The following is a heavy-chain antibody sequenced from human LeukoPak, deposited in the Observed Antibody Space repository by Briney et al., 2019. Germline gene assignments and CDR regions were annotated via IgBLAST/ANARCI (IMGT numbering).Heavy chain of an antibody. CDR3: AKVPRYGSGRANYYGMDV. D-gene: IGHD3-10*01. CDR2: ISFDGSNK. J-gene: IGHJ6*02. V-gene: IGHV3-30*18. Sequence: GGSLRLSCAASGFTFSSYGIHWVRQAPGKGLEWLALISFDGSNKFYADSVKGRLNISRDNSKNTLYLQMNSLRAEDTAVYYCAKVPRYGSGRANYYGMDVWGQGTTVTVSS. CDR1: GFTFSSYG.